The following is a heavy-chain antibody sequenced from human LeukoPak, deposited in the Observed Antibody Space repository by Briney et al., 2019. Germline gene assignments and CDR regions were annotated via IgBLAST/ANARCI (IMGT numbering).Heavy chain of an antibody. D-gene: IGHD6-13*01. CDR3: AREIAAAGDYYYYYGMDV. CDR1: GYTFTSYD. J-gene: IGHJ6*02. V-gene: IGHV1-8*01. CDR2: MNPNSGNT. Sequence: ASVNVSCTASGYTFTSYDINWVRQATGQGLEWMGWMNPNSGNTGYAQKFQGRVTMTRNTSISTAYMELSSLRSEDTAVYYCAREIAAAGDYYYYYGMDVWAKGPRSPSP.